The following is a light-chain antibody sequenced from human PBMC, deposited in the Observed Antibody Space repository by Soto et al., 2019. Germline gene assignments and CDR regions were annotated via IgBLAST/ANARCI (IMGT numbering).Light chain of an antibody. CDR3: QQSHSTPLT. CDR2: GAS. CDR1: QSISSY. J-gene: IGKJ4*01. Sequence: DIQMTQSPSSLSASEGGRVTITCRASQSISSYLNWYQQKPGKAPKVLISGASSLQSGVPLRFSGSGSGTDFTLTISSLQSEDFASYYCQQSHSTPLTFGGGTKVDIK. V-gene: IGKV1-39*01.